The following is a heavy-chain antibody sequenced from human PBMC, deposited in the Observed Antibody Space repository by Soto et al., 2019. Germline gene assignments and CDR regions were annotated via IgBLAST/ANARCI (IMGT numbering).Heavy chain of an antibody. CDR3: ARAPLGSSSLYTPSYYYYGMDV. V-gene: IGHV1-69*13. J-gene: IGHJ6*02. CDR1: GGTFSSYA. Sequence: SVKVTCKASGGTFSSYAISWVRQAPGQGLDWMGVIIPIFGTANYAQKFQGRVTITADESTSTAYMELSSLRSEDTAVYYCARAPLGSSSLYTPSYYYYGMDVWGQGTTVTVSS. D-gene: IGHD6-6*01. CDR2: IIPIFGTA.